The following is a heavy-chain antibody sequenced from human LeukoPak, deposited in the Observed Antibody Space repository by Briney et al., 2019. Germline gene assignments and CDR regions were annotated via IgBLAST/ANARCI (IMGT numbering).Heavy chain of an antibody. Sequence: KPSETLSLTCTVSGGSISSYYWSWIRQPAGKGLEWIGRIYTSGSTNYNPSLKSRVTMSVDTSKNQFSLKLSSVTAADTAVYYCARDRRFGELFPLNFDYWGQGTLVTVSS. J-gene: IGHJ4*02. CDR3: ARDRRFGELFPLNFDY. V-gene: IGHV4-4*07. CDR2: IYTSGST. CDR1: GGSISSYY. D-gene: IGHD3-10*01.